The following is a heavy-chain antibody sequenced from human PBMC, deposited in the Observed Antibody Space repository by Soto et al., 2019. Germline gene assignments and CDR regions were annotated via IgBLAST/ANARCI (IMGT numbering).Heavy chain of an antibody. J-gene: IGHJ4*02. V-gene: IGHV3-30*19. Sequence: QVQVVESGGGVVQPGRSLRLSCAASGFTFSSYGMHWVRQAPGKGLEWVAIMYYDGSQEYYADSVKGRFTISRDNSKNTLSLEMNSLRADDTGLYYCAISTGGFGGLFVVPSDYWGQGTLVTVSS. CDR1: GFTFSSYG. D-gene: IGHD3-16*02. CDR2: MYYDGSQE. CDR3: AISTGGFGGLFVVPSDY.